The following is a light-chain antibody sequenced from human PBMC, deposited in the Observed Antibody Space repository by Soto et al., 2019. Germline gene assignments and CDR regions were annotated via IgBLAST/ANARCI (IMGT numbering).Light chain of an antibody. Sequence: QSALTQPASVSGSPGQSITTSCTGTSSDIGAYNYVSWYQLHPGKAPKLIIFDVTYRPSGVSSRFSGSKSGNTASLTISGLQAEDEADYYCSSYSTRSTLFGGGTKLTVL. V-gene: IGLV2-14*03. CDR3: SSYSTRSTL. CDR2: DVT. CDR1: SSDIGAYNY. J-gene: IGLJ2*01.